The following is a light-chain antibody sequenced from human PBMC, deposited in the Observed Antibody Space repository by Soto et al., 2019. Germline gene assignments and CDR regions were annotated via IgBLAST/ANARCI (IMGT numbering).Light chain of an antibody. J-gene: IGKJ1*01. CDR2: IAS. CDR3: QEYGCSPWT. CDR1: QSISSNY. V-gene: IGKV3-20*01. Sequence: EIVLTQSPCTLSLSPGERATLSCRASQSISSNYLAWYQQKTGLTPLLLNCIASNSAPGIPDRFSGSGSGTHFTLTIGRVEPEDFAAYYGQEYGCSPWTFGQGTKVEIK.